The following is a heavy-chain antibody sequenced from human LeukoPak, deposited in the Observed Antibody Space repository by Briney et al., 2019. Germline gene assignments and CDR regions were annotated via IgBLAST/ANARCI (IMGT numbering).Heavy chain of an antibody. CDR1: GYTFTSYG. J-gene: IGHJ6*02. D-gene: IGHD6-13*01. Sequence: GASVKVSCKASGYTFTSYGISWVRQAPGQGLERMGWISAYNGNTNYAQKLQGRVTMTTDTSTSTAYMELRSLRSDDTAVYYCARDGDGSSWYYYYYGMDVWGQGTTVTVSS. CDR2: ISAYNGNT. CDR3: ARDGDGSSWYYYYYGMDV. V-gene: IGHV1-18*01.